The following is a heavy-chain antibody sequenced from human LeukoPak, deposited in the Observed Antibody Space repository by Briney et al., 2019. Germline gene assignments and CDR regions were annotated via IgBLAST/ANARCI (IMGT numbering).Heavy chain of an antibody. CDR1: GFAFGTYA. V-gene: IGHV3-23*01. D-gene: IGHD3-22*01. J-gene: IGHJ4*02. CDR3: ARDPYYTNLYRLAY. Sequence: PGGSLRLSCAGSGFAFGTYAMSWVRQAPGMGLEWVSSISANGQATYYADSVEGRFTISRDNSKNTLYLQLNSLRAEDTATHYCARDPYYTNLYRLAYWGQGTLVTVSS. CDR2: ISANGQAT.